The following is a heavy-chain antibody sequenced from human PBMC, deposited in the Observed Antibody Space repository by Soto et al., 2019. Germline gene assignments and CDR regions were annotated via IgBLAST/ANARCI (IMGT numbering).Heavy chain of an antibody. Sequence: GGSLRLSCAASGFTFSSYGMHWVRQAPGKRLERVAIILYDGSNTFYADSLKGRFTISRDNSKNTLYLQMNSLRAEDTSVYYFAKEGGLSGSYYISSSYYFDYWGQGTLVTVSS. CDR1: GFTFSSYG. D-gene: IGHD1-26*01. CDR2: ILYDGSNT. J-gene: IGHJ4*02. CDR3: AKEGGLSGSYYISSSYYFDY. V-gene: IGHV3-30*18.